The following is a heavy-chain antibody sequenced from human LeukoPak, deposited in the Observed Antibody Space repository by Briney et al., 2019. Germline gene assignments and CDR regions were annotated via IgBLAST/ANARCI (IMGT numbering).Heavy chain of an antibody. CDR2: IYSGGDT. CDR1: GVTVGNNY. CDR3: ARDPSAVRIGTYG. Sequence: GGSLRLSCAASGVTVGNNYMIWVRQAPGKGLEWVARIYSGGDTYYADSVKGRFTISRGSSKNTLFLQMNSLRVEDTAVYYCARDPSAVRIGTYGWGQGTLVTVSS. D-gene: IGHD4-11*01. J-gene: IGHJ4*02. V-gene: IGHV3-66*01.